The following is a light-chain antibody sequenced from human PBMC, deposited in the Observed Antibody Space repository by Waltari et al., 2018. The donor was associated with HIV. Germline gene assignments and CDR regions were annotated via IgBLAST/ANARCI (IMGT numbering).Light chain of an antibody. CDR2: SNN. J-gene: IGLJ2*01. V-gene: IGLV1-44*01. CDR1: SSNIGSHT. CDR3: AAWDGSLNGRVV. Sequence: QSVLTQPPSASGTPGQRVTISCSGSSSNIGSHTVTWYQQLPGTAPKLLIYSNNQRPSGVPDRFSGSKSGTSASLAISGLQSEDEADYYCAAWDGSLNGRVVFGGGTKLTVL.